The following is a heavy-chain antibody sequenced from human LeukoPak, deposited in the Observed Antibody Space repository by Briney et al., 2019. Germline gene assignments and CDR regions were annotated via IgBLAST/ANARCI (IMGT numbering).Heavy chain of an antibody. CDR1: GFTFSTYS. CDR3: ARDNLAAGEPYYFDY. Sequence: PGGSLRLSCAASGFTFSTYSMNWVRQAPGKGLEWVSYITSSSSTKYYADSVKGRFTISRDDAKNSLYLQMNSLRAEDTAVYYCARDNLAAGEPYYFDYWGQGTLVTVSS. J-gene: IGHJ4*02. CDR2: ITSSSSTK. V-gene: IGHV3-48*01. D-gene: IGHD7-27*01.